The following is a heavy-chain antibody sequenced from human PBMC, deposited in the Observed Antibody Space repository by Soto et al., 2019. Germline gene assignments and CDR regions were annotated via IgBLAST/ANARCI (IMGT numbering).Heavy chain of an antibody. CDR3: ARGYSSGWFVGASRKYYFDH. J-gene: IGHJ4*02. Sequence: GASVKVSCKASGGTFSSYAISWVRQAPGQGLEWMGGIIPIFGTANYAQKFQGRVTITADESTSTAYMELSSLRSEDTAVYYCARGYSSGWFVGASRKYYFDHWGQGTLVTVSS. V-gene: IGHV1-69*13. CDR2: IIPIFGTA. D-gene: IGHD6-19*01. CDR1: GGTFSSYA.